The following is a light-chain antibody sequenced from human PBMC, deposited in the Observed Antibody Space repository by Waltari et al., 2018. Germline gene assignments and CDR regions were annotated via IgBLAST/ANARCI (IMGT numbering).Light chain of an antibody. J-gene: IGLJ2*01. CDR3: AAWDDSLNGPV. Sequence: QSMLTQPPSASGTPGQRVTISCSGSSSNIGSNTVNWYQQPPGTAPNLLIYSTNQWPSGVPDRLSGSKFGTSASLAISGLQSEDEADYYCAAWDDSLNGPVFGGGTKLTVL. CDR1: SSNIGSNT. V-gene: IGLV1-44*01. CDR2: STN.